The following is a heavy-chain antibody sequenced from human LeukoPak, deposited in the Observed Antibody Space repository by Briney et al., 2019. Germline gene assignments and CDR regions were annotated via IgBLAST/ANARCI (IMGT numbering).Heavy chain of an antibody. CDR2: IYYSGST. V-gene: IGHV4-30-4*08. CDR3: ARGRDHYDSSGYYFDY. Sequence: SETLSLTCIVSGGSISSGDYYWSWIRQPPGKGLEWIGYIYYSGSTYYNPSLKSRVTISVDTSKNQFSLKLSSVTAADTAVYYCARGRDHYDSSGYYFDYWGQGTLVTVSS. CDR1: GGSISSGDYY. D-gene: IGHD3-22*01. J-gene: IGHJ4*02.